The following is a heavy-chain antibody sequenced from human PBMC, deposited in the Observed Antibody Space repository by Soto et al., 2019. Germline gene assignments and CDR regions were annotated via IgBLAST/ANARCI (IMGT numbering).Heavy chain of an antibody. CDR2: IYYSGST. CDR1: GGSISSGDYY. CDR3: ARVNMITFGGVYGMDV. V-gene: IGHV4-30-4*01. J-gene: IGHJ6*02. D-gene: IGHD3-16*01. Sequence: QVQLQESGPGLVKPSQTLSLTCTVSGGSISSGDYYWSWIRQPPGKGLEWIGYIYYSGSTYYNPSLKNRVTISVDTSKNQFSLKLSSVTAADTAVYYCARVNMITFGGVYGMDVWGQGTTVTVSS.